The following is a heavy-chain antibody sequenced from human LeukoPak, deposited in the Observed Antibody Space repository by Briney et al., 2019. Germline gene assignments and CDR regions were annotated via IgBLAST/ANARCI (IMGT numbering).Heavy chain of an antibody. J-gene: IGHJ4*02. D-gene: IGHD1-26*01. CDR3: ARPIVGATRGFDD. CDR2: ISYSGTT. Sequence: PSETLFLTCTVSGGSISGSSYYWGWIRQPPGKELEWIGSISYSGTTFYNPSLKSRVTISVDTSKNQFSLTLSSVTAADTAVYYCARPIVGATRGFDDWGQGTLVTVSS. CDR1: GGSISGSSYY. V-gene: IGHV4-39*01.